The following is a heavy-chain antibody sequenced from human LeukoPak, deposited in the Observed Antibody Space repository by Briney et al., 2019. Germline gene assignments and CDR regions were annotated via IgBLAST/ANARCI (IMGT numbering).Heavy chain of an antibody. V-gene: IGHV1-18*01. CDR2: ISGYSGRA. Sequence: GASVKVSCKSSGFTFIEYGVHWVRQAPGQGLERMGWISGYSGRAHFPQNVQGRVTMTTEPSTNTTFLDIKSLRSDDTAVYYCARDFGGHKVGSIAASGTTMGYWGQGTLITVSS. CDR3: ARDFGGHKVGSIAASGTTMGY. CDR1: GFTFIEYG. D-gene: IGHD6-13*01. J-gene: IGHJ4*02.